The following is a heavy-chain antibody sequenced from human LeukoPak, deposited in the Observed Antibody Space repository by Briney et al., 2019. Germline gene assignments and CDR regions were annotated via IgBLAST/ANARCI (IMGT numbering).Heavy chain of an antibody. Sequence: GGSLRLSCAASGFTFSSYAMSWVRQAPGKGLEGVAALSGSGGSTYYADSVKGRFTISRDNSKNTLYLQMNGLRAEDTAVYYCAKIPGDSSGYYFDDYWGQGTLVTVSS. CDR3: AKIPGDSSGYYFDDY. V-gene: IGHV3-23*01. D-gene: IGHD3-22*01. J-gene: IGHJ4*02. CDR1: GFTFSSYA. CDR2: LSGSGGST.